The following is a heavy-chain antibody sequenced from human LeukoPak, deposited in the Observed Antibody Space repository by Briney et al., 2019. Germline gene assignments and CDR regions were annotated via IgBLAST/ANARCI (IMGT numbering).Heavy chain of an antibody. Sequence: GASLKVSCKASGYTFTSYYIHWVRQAPGQGLEYMGIIRPSGSTAYAQKFLGRITMTRDTSTSTVYMELSSLRSEDTAVYYCARGSSDGPYYFDYWGQGTLVTVSS. CDR1: GYTFTSYY. V-gene: IGHV1-46*01. CDR3: ARGSSDGPYYFDY. CDR2: IRPSGST. J-gene: IGHJ4*02. D-gene: IGHD6-6*01.